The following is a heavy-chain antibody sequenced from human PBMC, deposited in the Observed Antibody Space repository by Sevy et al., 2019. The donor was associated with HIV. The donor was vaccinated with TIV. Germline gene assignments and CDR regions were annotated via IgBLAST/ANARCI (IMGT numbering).Heavy chain of an antibody. V-gene: IGHV3-30*04. CDR2: ISYDGSNK. D-gene: IGHD4-4*01. Sequence: GESLKISCAASGFTFSSYAMHWVRQAPGKGLEWVAVISYDGSNKYYADSVKGRFTISRDNSKNTLYLEMNSLKPADTAVYYCARTPLLSIPGTTDVYFDIWGQGTLVTVSS. CDR3: ARTPLLSIPGTTDVYFDI. J-gene: IGHJ4*02. CDR1: GFTFSSYA.